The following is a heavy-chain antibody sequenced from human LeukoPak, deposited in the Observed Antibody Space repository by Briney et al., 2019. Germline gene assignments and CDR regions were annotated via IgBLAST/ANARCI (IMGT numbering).Heavy chain of an antibody. V-gene: IGHV3-23*01. CDR1: GFTFSSYA. CDR3: AKDDYGDYSALFDY. J-gene: IGHJ4*02. D-gene: IGHD4-17*01. Sequence: GGSLRLSCAASGFTFSSYAMSWVRQAPGKGLEWVSAISGSGGSTYYADSVKGRFTISRDNSENTLYLQMNSLRAEDTAVCYCAKDDYGDYSALFDYWGQGTLVTVSS. CDR2: ISGSGGST.